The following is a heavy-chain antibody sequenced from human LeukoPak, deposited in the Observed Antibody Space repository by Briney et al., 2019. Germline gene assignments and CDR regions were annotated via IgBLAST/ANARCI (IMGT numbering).Heavy chain of an antibody. CDR1: GFSFSSYW. CDR2: LNTDGSST. V-gene: IGHV3-74*01. CDR3: ARDKVFPDY. Sequence: GGSLRLSCAASGFSFSSYWMHWVRQAPGKGLVWVSRLNTDGSSTNYADSVKGRFTISRDNAKNSLYLQMNSLRDEDTAVYYCARDKVFPDYWGQGTLVTVSS. J-gene: IGHJ4*02.